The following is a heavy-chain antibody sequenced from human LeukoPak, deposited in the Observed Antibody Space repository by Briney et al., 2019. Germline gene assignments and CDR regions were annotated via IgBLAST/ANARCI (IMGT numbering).Heavy chain of an antibody. CDR1: GYTFTGYY. Sequence: ASVKVSCKASGYTFTGYYMHWVRQAPVQGLEWMGRINPNSGGTNYAQKFQGRVTMTRDTSISTAYMELSRLRSDDTAVYYCARSRYTAMVSFDYWGQGTLVTVSS. CDR3: ARSRYTAMVSFDY. D-gene: IGHD5-18*01. V-gene: IGHV1-2*06. CDR2: INPNSGGT. J-gene: IGHJ4*02.